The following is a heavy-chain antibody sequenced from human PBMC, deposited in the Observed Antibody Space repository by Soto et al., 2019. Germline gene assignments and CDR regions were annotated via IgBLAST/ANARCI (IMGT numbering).Heavy chain of an antibody. CDR2: IITALGTA. CDR3: ARPDFGDYWYFDL. D-gene: IGHD4-17*01. CDR1: GGTFSSHT. Sequence: QDQLVQSGAEVKKPGSSVKVSCKASGGTFSSHTFSWVRQAPGQGLEWMGRIITALGTATYAQKFQGRVTITAGESATTVYMELNSLRSEDTAVYYCARPDFGDYWYFDLWGRGTLVTVSS. J-gene: IGHJ2*01. V-gene: IGHV1-69*08.